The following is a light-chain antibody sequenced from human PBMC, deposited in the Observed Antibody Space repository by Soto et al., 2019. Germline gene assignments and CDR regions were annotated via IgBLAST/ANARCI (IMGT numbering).Light chain of an antibody. Sequence: QSVLTRPPSASGTPGQRVTISCSGSSSNVGPNYVYWYQQFPGAAPKLLIFNETQRPSGVPDRFSGSKSGTSASLAISGLRSEDEADYYCAAWDSSLSGRVFGGGTKLTVL. CDR1: SSNVGPNY. CDR3: AAWDSSLSGRV. J-gene: IGLJ3*02. V-gene: IGLV1-47*02. CDR2: NET.